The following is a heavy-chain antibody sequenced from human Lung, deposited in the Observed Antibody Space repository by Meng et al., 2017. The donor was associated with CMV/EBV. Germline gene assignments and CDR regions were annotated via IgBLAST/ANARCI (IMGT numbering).Heavy chain of an antibody. V-gene: IGHV3-33*06. CDR3: AKDSSRSAWYGPDEYSGMDV. CDR2: IWYDGSNE. Sequence: GGSXRLXCEASGFSFSSYGMHWVRQAPGKGLEWVAVIWYDGSNENYGESVKGRFTISRDYSKNMLYLQMNSLRAEDTAVYYCAKDSSRSAWYGPDEYSGMDVWXQGNXVTVSS. D-gene: IGHD6-13*01. J-gene: IGHJ6*02. CDR1: GFSFSSYG.